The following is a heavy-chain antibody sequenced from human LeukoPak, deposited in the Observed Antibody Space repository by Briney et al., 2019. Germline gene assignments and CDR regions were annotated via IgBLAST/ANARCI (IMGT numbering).Heavy chain of an antibody. CDR1: AFTFSTYA. D-gene: IGHD3-9*01. CDR2: ITSSSSFI. V-gene: IGHV3-21*01. J-gene: IGHJ4*02. CDR3: ARVSYNTLTGYSYYFDY. Sequence: GGSLRLSCSASAFTFSTYAMSWVRQAPGKGLEWVSSITSSSSFIYYADSVKGRFTISRDNAKNSLYLQMNSLRAEDTAIYYCARVSYNTLTGYSYYFDYWGQGTLVTVSS.